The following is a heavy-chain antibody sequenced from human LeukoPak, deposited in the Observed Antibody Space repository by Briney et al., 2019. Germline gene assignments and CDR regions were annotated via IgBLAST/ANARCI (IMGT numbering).Heavy chain of an antibody. V-gene: IGHV1-18*01. Sequence: ASVKVSCKASGYTFTSYGISWVRQAPGQGLEWMGWISAYNGNTNYAQKLQGRVTMTTDTSTSTAYMELSSLRSEDTAVYYCARVLMGSTSCYSCDAFDIWGQGTMVTVSS. D-gene: IGHD2-2*02. CDR3: ARVLMGSTSCYSCDAFDI. J-gene: IGHJ3*02. CDR1: GYTFTSYG. CDR2: ISAYNGNT.